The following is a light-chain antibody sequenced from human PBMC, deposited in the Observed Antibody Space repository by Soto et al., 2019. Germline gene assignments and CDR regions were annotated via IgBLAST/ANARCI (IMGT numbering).Light chain of an antibody. CDR2: DVS. V-gene: IGLV2-11*01. CDR1: SSDVGGYNY. J-gene: IGLJ1*01. Sequence: QSVLTQPRSVSGSPGQSVTISCTGTSSDVGGYNYVSWYQQHPGKAPKLMIYDVSKRPSGVPDRFSGSKSGNTASLTISGFQAEDEADYYCCSYAGSYTYLFGTGTKVTVL. CDR3: CSYAGSYTYL.